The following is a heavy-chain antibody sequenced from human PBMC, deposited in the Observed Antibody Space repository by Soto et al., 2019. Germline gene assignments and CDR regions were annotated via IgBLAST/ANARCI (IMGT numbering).Heavy chain of an antibody. Sequence: SETLSLTCTVSGGSISSYYWSWIRQPPGKGLEWIGYIYYSGSTNYNPSLKSRVTISVDTSKNQFSLKLSSVTAADTAVYYCARDNHNYYGSGSYLFDGMDVWGQGTTVTVSS. CDR2: IYYSGST. J-gene: IGHJ6*02. CDR3: ARDNHNYYGSGSYLFDGMDV. CDR1: GGSISSYY. V-gene: IGHV4-59*01. D-gene: IGHD3-10*01.